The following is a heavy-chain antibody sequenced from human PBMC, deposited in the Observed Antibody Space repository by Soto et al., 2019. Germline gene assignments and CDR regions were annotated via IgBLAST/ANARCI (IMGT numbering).Heavy chain of an antibody. CDR1: GFTFSYYS. CDR2: ISSGSTTI. CDR3: AREAAGDFIDY. V-gene: IGHV3-48*01. J-gene: IGHJ4*02. Sequence: EVQLVESGGGLVQPGGSLRLSCAASGFTFSYYSMNWVRQAPGKGLEWVSYISSGSTTIYYAESVKGRFTIFRDNGKNSLYLQMNSLRAEDTAVYYCAREAAGDFIDYWGQGTLVTVSS. D-gene: IGHD3-16*01.